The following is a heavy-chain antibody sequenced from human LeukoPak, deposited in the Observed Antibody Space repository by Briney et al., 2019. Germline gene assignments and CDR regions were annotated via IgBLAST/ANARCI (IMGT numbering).Heavy chain of an antibody. D-gene: IGHD1-26*01. CDR1: GYTFIKYG. CDR3: VRDADTSRGRDL. J-gene: IGHJ5*02. CDR2: ISVVDGDV. Sequence: ASVKVSCKASGYTFIKYGISWVRRAPGRGLEWMGWISVVDGDVDYAEDLQTRVTLTAERYTNTVYMELRSLRPDDTAEYYCVRDADTSRGRDLWGQGTLVKVSS. V-gene: IGHV1-18*01.